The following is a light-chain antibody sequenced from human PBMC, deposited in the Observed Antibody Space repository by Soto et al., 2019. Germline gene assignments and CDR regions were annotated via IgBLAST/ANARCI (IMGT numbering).Light chain of an antibody. J-gene: IGKJ1*01. CDR3: QQSYDLPRT. Sequence: DIQMTQSPASLSASVGDSVTITCRASESIRTSLNWYQQKPGKAPKFLIYDASKLESGVPSRFAGSGYGTDFILTITSLQPEDFATYYCQQSYDLPRTFGQGTTVESK. CDR2: DAS. CDR1: ESIRTS. V-gene: IGKV1-39*01.